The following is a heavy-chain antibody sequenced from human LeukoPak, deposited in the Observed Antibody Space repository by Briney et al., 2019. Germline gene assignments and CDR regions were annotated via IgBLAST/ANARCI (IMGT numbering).Heavy chain of an antibody. D-gene: IGHD4-17*01. CDR2: IYYSGST. J-gene: IGHJ3*01. Sequence: PSEILSLTCTVSGGSISSSTYYWGWIRQPPGKGLEWIGSIYYSGSTYNNPSLKSRVTIFVDTSKNQFSLKLSSVTATDTAVYYCARTYGDYDDAFDVWGQGTMVTVSS. V-gene: IGHV4-39*01. CDR1: GGSISSSTYY. CDR3: ARTYGDYDDAFDV.